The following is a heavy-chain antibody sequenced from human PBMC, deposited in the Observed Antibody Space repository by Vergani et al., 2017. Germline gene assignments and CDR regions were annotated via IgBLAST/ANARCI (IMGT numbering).Heavy chain of an antibody. CDR1: GFSFSDYA. V-gene: IGHV3-23*01. CDR2: ISGSGSTT. D-gene: IGHD2-2*01. CDR3: VKKGFCVTSSCYTTPMDTLQY. J-gene: IGHJ4*02. Sequence: EVQLLESGGGLVQPGGSLRLSCAASGFSFSDYAMSWVRQAPGKGLEWVAAISGSGSTTYYADSVKGRFTVSRDNSKNTLFLQMNSLRAEDTAVYYCVKKGFCVTSSCYTTPMDTLQYWGQGALVTVSS.